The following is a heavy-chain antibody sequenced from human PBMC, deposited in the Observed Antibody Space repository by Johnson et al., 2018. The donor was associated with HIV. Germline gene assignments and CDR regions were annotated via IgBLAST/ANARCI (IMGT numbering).Heavy chain of an antibody. D-gene: IGHD7-27*01. J-gene: IGHJ3*02. V-gene: IGHV3-53*01. CDR1: GFTVSNTY. CDR3: AKGLGNVDAFDI. CDR2: LDTGGNT. Sequence: VQLVESGGGLIQPGGSLRLSCATSGFTVSNTYMTWVRQAPGKGLEWVSGLDTGGNTYYADSVKGRFTISRDNSKNSLYLQMNSLRTEDTALYYCAKGLGNVDAFDIWGQGTMVTVSS.